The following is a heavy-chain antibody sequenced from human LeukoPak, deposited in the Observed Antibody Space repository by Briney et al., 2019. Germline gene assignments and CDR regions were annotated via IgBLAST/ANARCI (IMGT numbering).Heavy chain of an antibody. Sequence: SVKVSCKASGFTFTSSAMQWVRQARGQRLEWIGWIVVGSGNTNYAQKFQERVSITRDMSTSTAYMELSSLRSEDTAVYYCAADPGKPDAFDIWGQGTMVTVSS. CDR3: AADPGKPDAFDI. CDR1: GFTFTSSA. J-gene: IGHJ3*02. D-gene: IGHD1-1*01. V-gene: IGHV1-58*02. CDR2: IVVGSGNT.